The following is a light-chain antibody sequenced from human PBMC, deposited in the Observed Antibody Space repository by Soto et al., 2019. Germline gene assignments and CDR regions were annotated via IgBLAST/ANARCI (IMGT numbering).Light chain of an antibody. J-gene: IGKJ5*01. V-gene: IGKV3-20*01. Sequence: EIVLTQSPGTLSLSPGERATLSGRASQSVTSTSLAWYQQKPGQAPRLLMYGASSRATGTPDRISGGGSGTDFTLTISRLEPEDFAVYYCQHYVTSSITFGQGTRLEIK. CDR1: QSVTSTS. CDR3: QHYVTSSIT. CDR2: GAS.